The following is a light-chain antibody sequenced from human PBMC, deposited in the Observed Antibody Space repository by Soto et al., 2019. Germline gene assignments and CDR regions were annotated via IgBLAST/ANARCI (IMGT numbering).Light chain of an antibody. CDR3: SSYTSSSIDYV. V-gene: IGLV2-14*01. J-gene: IGLJ1*01. CDR2: EVS. CDR1: SSDVGGYNY. Sequence: QSALTQPASVSGSPGQSITISCTGTSSDVGGYNYVSWYQQHPGKAPKLMIYEVSNRPSGVSNRFSGSKSGNTASLTISGLQAXDXADXYCSSYTSSSIDYVFGTGTKLTVL.